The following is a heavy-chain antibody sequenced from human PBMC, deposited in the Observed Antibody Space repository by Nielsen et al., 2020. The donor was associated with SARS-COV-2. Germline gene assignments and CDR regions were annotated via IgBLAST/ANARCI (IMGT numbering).Heavy chain of an antibody. V-gene: IGHV3-23*01. CDR3: AIHGGSSSGWYFDY. J-gene: IGHJ4*02. D-gene: IGHD6-19*01. CDR1: GFTFSSYA. Sequence: GESLKISCAASGFTFSSYAMSWVRQAPGKGLEWVSAITGRGGRTYYADSVKGRFTISRDNSKKTLYLQMNSLRAEETAVYYCAIHGGSSSGWYFDYWGQGSLVTVSS. CDR2: ITGRGGRT.